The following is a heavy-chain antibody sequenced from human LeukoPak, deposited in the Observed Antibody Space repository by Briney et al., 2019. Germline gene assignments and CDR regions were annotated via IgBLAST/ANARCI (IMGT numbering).Heavy chain of an antibody. Sequence: SVKVSCKASGYSFSDYYMHWVRQAPGQGPDWMGGIIPILGTANYAQKFQGRVTITADESTSTAYMELSSLTSEDTAVYYCATSPTGYSPGYWGQGTLVTVSS. V-gene: IGHV1-69*13. CDR3: ATSPTGYSPGY. D-gene: IGHD4-23*01. J-gene: IGHJ4*02. CDR1: GYSFSDYY. CDR2: IIPILGTA.